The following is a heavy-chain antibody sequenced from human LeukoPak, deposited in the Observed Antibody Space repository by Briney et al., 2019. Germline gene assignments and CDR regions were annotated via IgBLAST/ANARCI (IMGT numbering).Heavy chain of an antibody. CDR3: ARALVATSTGGFDY. D-gene: IGHD5-12*01. V-gene: IGHV3-20*04. CDR1: GFTFDDYG. J-gene: IGHJ4*02. CDR2: INRNGGST. Sequence: PGGSLRLSCAASGFTFDDYGMSWVRQAPGKGLVWVSGINRNGGSTAYADSVKGRFTISRDNAKNSLYLQMNSLRAEDTALYYCARALVATSTGGFDYWGQGTLVTVPS.